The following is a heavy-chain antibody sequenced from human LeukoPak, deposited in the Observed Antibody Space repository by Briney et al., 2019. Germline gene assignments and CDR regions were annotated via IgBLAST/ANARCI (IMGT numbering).Heavy chain of an antibody. Sequence: GGSLRLSCAASELTFSSNYLSWVRQAPGKGLEWVSIIYTGGSTYYAESVKGRFTISRDTSKNTLYLQMNSLRAEDAAVYYCARVTLGYDSRVYYPATFDYWGQGALVTVS. CDR1: ELTFSSNY. CDR3: ARVTLGYDSRVYYPATFDY. CDR2: IYTGGST. D-gene: IGHD3-22*01. J-gene: IGHJ4*02. V-gene: IGHV3-53*01.